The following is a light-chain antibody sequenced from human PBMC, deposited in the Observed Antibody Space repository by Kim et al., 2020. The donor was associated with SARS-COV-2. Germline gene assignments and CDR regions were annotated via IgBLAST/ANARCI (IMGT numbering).Light chain of an antibody. J-gene: IGLJ2*01. Sequence: VVLGQKVRIPCQGDSIRSYYATWYQQKPGQAPLLVIYSKNKRPSGIPDRFSGSSSGTTASLTTTGTQAGDEADYYCNSRNSNDNVVFGGGTQLTVL. CDR2: SKN. V-gene: IGLV3-19*01. CDR1: SIRSYY. CDR3: NSRNSNDNVV.